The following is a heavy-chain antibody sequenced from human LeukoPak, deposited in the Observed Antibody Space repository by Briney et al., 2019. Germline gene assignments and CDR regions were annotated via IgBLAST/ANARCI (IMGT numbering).Heavy chain of an antibody. CDR2: IYTSGST. D-gene: IGHD3-22*01. J-gene: IGHJ4*02. Sequence: SETLSLTCTVSGGSISSYYWSWIRQPAGKGLEWIGRIYTSGSTNYNPSLKSRVTMSVDTSKNLFSLKLSSVTAADTAVYYCASNYYDSSGYYPEFDYWGQGTLVTVSS. CDR3: ASNYYDSSGYYPEFDY. CDR1: GGSISSYY. V-gene: IGHV4-4*07.